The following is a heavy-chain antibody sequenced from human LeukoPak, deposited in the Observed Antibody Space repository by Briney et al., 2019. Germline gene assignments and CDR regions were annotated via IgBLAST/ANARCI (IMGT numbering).Heavy chain of an antibody. CDR2: ISYRSSDI. CDR1: GFTLSSYN. CDR3: ARAVYDYVWGSYRDAFDI. Sequence: PGGSLRLSCAASGFTLSSYNMKWVRQAPGKGLEWVSSISYRSSDIEYADSVRGRFTISRDNAKQSLYLQMNSLRAEDTAVYYCARAVYDYVWGSYRDAFDIWGQGTMVTVSS. D-gene: IGHD3-16*01. V-gene: IGHV3-21*01. J-gene: IGHJ3*02.